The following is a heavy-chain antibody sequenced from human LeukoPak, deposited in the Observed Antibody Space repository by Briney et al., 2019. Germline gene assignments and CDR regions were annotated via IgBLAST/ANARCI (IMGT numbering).Heavy chain of an antibody. J-gene: IGHJ4*02. CDR2: IYYSGST. CDR1: GGSISSSSYY. D-gene: IGHD3-22*01. V-gene: IGHV4-39*07. CDR3: ARVGPYDSSGYYHDTLDY. Sequence: PSETLSLTCTVSGGSISSSSYYWGWIRQPPGKGLEWIGSIYYSGSTYYNPSLKSRVTISLDTSKNQFSLKLSSVTAADTAVYYCARVGPYDSSGYYHDTLDYWGQGTLATVSS.